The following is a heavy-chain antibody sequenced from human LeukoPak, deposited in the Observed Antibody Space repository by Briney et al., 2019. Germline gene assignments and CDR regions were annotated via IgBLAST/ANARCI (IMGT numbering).Heavy chain of an antibody. Sequence: GGSLRLSCAASGVDFANHAMSWVRQTPGKGLEWVSAISGGGDITYYADSVTGRFTISRDNSKDTLFLQMHSLRPGYTAVYYCVREDTPATANYWGQGTLVTISS. CDR1: GVDFANHA. D-gene: IGHD2-21*02. CDR3: VREDTPATANY. CDR2: ISGGGDIT. J-gene: IGHJ4*02. V-gene: IGHV3-23*01.